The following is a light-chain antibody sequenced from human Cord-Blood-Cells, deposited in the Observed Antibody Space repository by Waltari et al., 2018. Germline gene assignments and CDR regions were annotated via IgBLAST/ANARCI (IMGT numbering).Light chain of an antibody. CDR2: AAS. CDR1: QGISNY. Sequence: DIQMTQSPSSLSASVGDRVTITCRARQGISNYLAWYQQKPGKVPKLLIYAASTLQSGVPSRFSGSGSGTDFTLTISSLQSEDFAVYYCQQYNNWPPGYTFGQGTKLEIK. J-gene: IGKJ2*01. V-gene: IGKV1-27*01. CDR3: QQYNNWPPGYT.